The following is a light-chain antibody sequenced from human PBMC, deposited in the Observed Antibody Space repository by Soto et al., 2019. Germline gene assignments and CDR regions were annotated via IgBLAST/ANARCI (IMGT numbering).Light chain of an antibody. Sequence: DIQMTQSPSTLSASVGDTVTITCRASQSISSWLAWYQQKPGKAPKLLIYRASTLQSGVPSRFSASGSGTEFILTISSLQPDDFATYYCQLYNTYSGTFGQGTEVEIK. CDR1: QSISSW. J-gene: IGKJ1*01. V-gene: IGKV1-5*03. CDR2: RAS. CDR3: QLYNTYSGT.